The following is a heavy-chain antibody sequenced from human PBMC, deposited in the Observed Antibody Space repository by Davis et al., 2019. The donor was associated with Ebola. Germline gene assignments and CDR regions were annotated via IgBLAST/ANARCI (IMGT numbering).Heavy chain of an antibody. CDR2: INPHNGNT. Sequence: AASVKVSCKASGYTFTNYGITWVRQAPGQGLEWMGWINPHNGNTNYAQNVQGRVIMTSDTATTTAYMEVGSLRSDDTAVYYCAREAGYYDSSGYPEPIYYYYGMDVWGKGTTVTVSS. CDR3: AREAGYYDSSGYPEPIYYYYGMDV. J-gene: IGHJ6*04. CDR1: GYTFTNYG. V-gene: IGHV1-18*04. D-gene: IGHD3-22*01.